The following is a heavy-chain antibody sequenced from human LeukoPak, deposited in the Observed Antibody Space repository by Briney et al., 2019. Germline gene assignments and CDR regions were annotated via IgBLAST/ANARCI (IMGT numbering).Heavy chain of an antibody. CDR1: GGTFSSYA. CDR3: AKDGQATGYYSHNWFDP. D-gene: IGHD3-9*01. Sequence: WASVKVSCKASGGTFSSYAISWVRQAPGQGLEWMGRIIPIFGIANYAQKFQGRVTITADKSTSTAYMELSSLRSEDTAVYYCAKDGQATGYYSHNWFDPWGQGTLVTVSS. J-gene: IGHJ5*02. V-gene: IGHV1-69*04. CDR2: IIPIFGIA.